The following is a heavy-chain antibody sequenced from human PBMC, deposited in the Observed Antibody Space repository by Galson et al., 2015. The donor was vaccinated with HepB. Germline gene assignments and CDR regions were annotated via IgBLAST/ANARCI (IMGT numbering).Heavy chain of an antibody. CDR1: GFTFSGSA. J-gene: IGHJ4*02. Sequence: LRLSCAASGFTFSGSAFHWVRQTSGKGLEWVGHIKSKANNYATAYAASLKGRFTISRDDSKNTAYLHMRSLKTEDTAVYYCARLADFSGFSSSWGQGTLVTVSS. D-gene: IGHD6-13*01. CDR2: IKSKANNYAT. CDR3: ARLADFSGFSSS. V-gene: IGHV3-73*01.